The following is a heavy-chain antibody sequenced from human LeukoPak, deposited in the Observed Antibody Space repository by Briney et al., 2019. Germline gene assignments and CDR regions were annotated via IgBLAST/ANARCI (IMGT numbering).Heavy chain of an antibody. Sequence: SVKVSCKASGGTFSSYAISWVQQAPGQGLEWMGGIIPIFGTANYAQKFQGRVTITADESTSTAYMELSSLRSEDTAVYYCARDRYPHVEMATMRMDYWGQETLVTVSS. CDR2: IIPIFGTA. D-gene: IGHD5-24*01. CDR1: GGTFSSYA. V-gene: IGHV1-69*13. J-gene: IGHJ4*02. CDR3: ARDRYPHVEMATMRMDY.